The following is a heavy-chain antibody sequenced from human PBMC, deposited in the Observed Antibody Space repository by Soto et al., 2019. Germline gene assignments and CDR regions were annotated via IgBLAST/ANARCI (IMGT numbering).Heavy chain of an antibody. CDR2: ISYDGSNK. CDR3: ARDEWKQQSPFDI. D-gene: IGHD6-13*01. V-gene: IGHV3-30*04. Sequence: GGSLRLSSAASGFTFSSYAMHWVRQAPGKGLEWVAVISYDGSNKYYADSVKGRFTISRDNSKNTLYLQMNSLRAEDTAVYYCARDEWKQQSPFDIWGQGTMVTVSS. J-gene: IGHJ3*02. CDR1: GFTFSSYA.